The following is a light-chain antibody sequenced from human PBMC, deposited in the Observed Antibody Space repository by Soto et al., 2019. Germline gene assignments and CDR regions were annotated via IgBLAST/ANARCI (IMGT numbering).Light chain of an antibody. J-gene: IGLJ1*01. Sequence: QSALTQPASVSGSPGQSITISCTGTSSDVGGYNYVSWYQQHPGKAPKLMIYEVCNRPSGVSNRFSGSKSGNTASLTISGLQAEDEADYYCSSYTSSSTRFGTGTKLTVL. CDR1: SSDVGGYNY. CDR3: SSYTSSSTR. CDR2: EVC. V-gene: IGLV2-14*01.